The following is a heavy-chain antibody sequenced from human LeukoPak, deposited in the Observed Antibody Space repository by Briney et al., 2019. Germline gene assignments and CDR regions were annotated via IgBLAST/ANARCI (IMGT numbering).Heavy chain of an antibody. J-gene: IGHJ5*02. D-gene: IGHD3-10*01. Sequence: SVKVSCQASGYTLTGYCMHWVRQAPGHGLEWMGWINPNSGGTNYAQKFQGRVTMTRDRSIRPDHMDLSRLRSDDTADYYFATDKGELLWFETGGQGTLVSVS. CDR3: ATDKGELLWFET. CDR2: INPNSGGT. V-gene: IGHV1-2*02. CDR1: GYTLTGYC.